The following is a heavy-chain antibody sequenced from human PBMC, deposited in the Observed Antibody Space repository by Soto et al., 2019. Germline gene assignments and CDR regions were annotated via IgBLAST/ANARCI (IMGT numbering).Heavy chain of an antibody. Sequence: GASVKVSCKASGYTFTSYAMHWVRQAPGQRLEWMGWINAGNGNTKYSQKFQGRVTITRDTSASTAYMELSSLRSEDTAVYYCAREDLGYCSGGSCLGFDPWGQGTLVTVS. CDR2: INAGNGNT. D-gene: IGHD2-15*01. V-gene: IGHV1-3*01. CDR3: AREDLGYCSGGSCLGFDP. CDR1: GYTFTSYA. J-gene: IGHJ5*02.